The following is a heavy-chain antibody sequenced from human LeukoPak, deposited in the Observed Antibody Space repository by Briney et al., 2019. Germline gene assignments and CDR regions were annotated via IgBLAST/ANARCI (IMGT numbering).Heavy chain of an antibody. CDR1: GYTFTSYG. J-gene: IGHJ1*01. Sequence: ASVKVSCKASGYTFTSYGISWVRQAPGQGLEWMGWISAYNGNTNYAQQLQGRVTMTTDTSTSTAYMELSRLRSDDTAVYYCARYPYYYDSSGYQYFRHWGQGTLVTVSS. V-gene: IGHV1-18*01. CDR3: ARYPYYYDSSGYQYFRH. CDR2: ISAYNGNT. D-gene: IGHD3-22*01.